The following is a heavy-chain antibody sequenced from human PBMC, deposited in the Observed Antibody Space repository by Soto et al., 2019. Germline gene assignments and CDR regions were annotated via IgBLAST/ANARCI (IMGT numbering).Heavy chain of an antibody. Sequence: PSVKVSCKASGDTFTEYYLYWLRQSPGQGPEWLGGINPRTGDTNQAQKFQGRVTMTRDMSLTTAYMELHRLTSDDTAVYYCARDPIGGGAPYYFDYWGQGSLVTVSS. CDR2: INPRTGDT. D-gene: IGHD3-16*01. CDR3: ARDPIGGGAPYYFDY. J-gene: IGHJ4*02. CDR1: GDTFTEYY. V-gene: IGHV1-2*02.